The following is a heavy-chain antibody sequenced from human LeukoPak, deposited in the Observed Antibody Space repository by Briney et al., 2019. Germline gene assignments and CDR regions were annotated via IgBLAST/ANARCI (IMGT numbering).Heavy chain of an antibody. CDR3: ARLGSISGAYFDH. Sequence: GGSLRLSCVASGFTFSSSWMHWVRQAPGKGLVWVSLIQSDGSSTSYADSVKGRFTISRDNAKNTLYLRMNSLRPGDTAVYYCARLGSISGAYFDHWGQGTLVTVSS. J-gene: IGHJ4*02. CDR2: IQSDGSST. CDR1: GFTFSSSW. D-gene: IGHD1-20*01. V-gene: IGHV3-74*01.